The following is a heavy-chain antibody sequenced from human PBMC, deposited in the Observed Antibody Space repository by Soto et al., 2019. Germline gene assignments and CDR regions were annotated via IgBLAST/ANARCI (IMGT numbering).Heavy chain of an antibody. J-gene: IGHJ4*02. CDR3: SRCSTSCYSLFAY. CDR2: IDTSTGYT. V-gene: IGHV1-18*01. D-gene: IGHD2-2*01. Sequence: GASVKVSCKASGYTFIRYAISWVRQAPGPGLEWMGWIDTSTGYTNYAQNLQGRVTMTTETSTSTVFMELRSLTSDDTALYYCSRCSTSCYSLFAYCGLRTLVTGSS. CDR1: GYTFIRYA.